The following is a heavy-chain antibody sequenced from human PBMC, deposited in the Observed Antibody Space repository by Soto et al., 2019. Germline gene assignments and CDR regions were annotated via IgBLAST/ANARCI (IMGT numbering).Heavy chain of an antibody. Sequence: PGGSLRLSCAASGFTFSSYAMRWVRQAPGKGLEWVSAISGSGGSTYYADSVKGRFTISRDNSKNTLYLQMNSLRAEDTAVYYCAKDLRGVFLITMIVVADAFDIWGQGTMVTVSS. J-gene: IGHJ3*02. CDR2: ISGSGGST. CDR1: GFTFSSYA. CDR3: AKDLRGVFLITMIVVADAFDI. D-gene: IGHD3-22*01. V-gene: IGHV3-23*01.